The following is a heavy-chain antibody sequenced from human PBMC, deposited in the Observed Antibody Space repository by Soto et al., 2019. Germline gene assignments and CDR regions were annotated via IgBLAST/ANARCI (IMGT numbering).Heavy chain of an antibody. D-gene: IGHD6-6*01. CDR1: GFTFSSYA. Sequence: EVQLLESGGGLVQPGGSLRLSCAPSGFTFSSYAMSWVRQAPGKGLEWDSAIGGSGGSPYCADSGKGRFTIYRDNSKNTLYLKMNSLRAEDTAEYYCTKSFRSTSYSSSHHDYYYGMHVWGQGTTVTVSS. V-gene: IGHV3-23*01. J-gene: IGHJ6*02. CDR3: TKSFRSTSYSSSHHDYYYGMHV. CDR2: IGGSGGSP.